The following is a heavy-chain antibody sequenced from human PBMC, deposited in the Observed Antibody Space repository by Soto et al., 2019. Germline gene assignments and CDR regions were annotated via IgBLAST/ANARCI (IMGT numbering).Heavy chain of an antibody. V-gene: IGHV1-69*13. J-gene: IGHJ4*02. CDR3: ASVVVRGVIMTLAY. CDR1: GGTFSSYA. CDR2: IIPIFGTA. D-gene: IGHD3-10*01. Sequence: SVKVSCKASGGTFSSYAISWVRQAPGQGLEWMGGIIPIFGTANYAQKFQGRVTITADESTSTAYMELSSLRSEDTAVYYCASVVVRGVIMTLAYWGQGTLVTVSS.